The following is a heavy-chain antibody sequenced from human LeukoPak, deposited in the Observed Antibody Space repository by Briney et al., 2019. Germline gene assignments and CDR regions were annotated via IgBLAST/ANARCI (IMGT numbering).Heavy chain of an antibody. Sequence: GGSLRLSCAASGFTFSSYSMNWVHQAPGKGLEWVSSISSSSSYIYYADSVKGRFTISRDNAKNSLYLQMNSLRAEDTAVYYCARDDCSGGSCYDAFDIWGQGTMVTVSS. CDR3: ARDDCSGGSCYDAFDI. D-gene: IGHD2-15*01. V-gene: IGHV3-21*01. CDR1: GFTFSSYS. J-gene: IGHJ3*02. CDR2: ISSSSSYI.